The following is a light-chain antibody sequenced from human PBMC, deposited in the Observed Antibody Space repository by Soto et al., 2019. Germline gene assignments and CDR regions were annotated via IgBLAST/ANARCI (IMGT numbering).Light chain of an antibody. J-gene: IGLJ1*01. CDR3: AAWDDSLNGYV. Sequence: QSVLTQPPSASGTPGQRVTISCSGGSSNIGTNAVNWYQQLPGTAPKLLIYNNNKRPSGVPDRFSGSKSGTSASLAISGLQSEDEADYYCAAWDDSLNGYVLGTGTKVTVL. CDR1: SSNIGTNA. V-gene: IGLV1-44*01. CDR2: NNN.